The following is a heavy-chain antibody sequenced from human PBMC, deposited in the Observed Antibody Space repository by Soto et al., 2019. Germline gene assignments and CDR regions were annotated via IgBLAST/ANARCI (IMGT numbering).Heavy chain of an antibody. CDR3: ARLPRDCNKTSCYYADH. Sequence: GESLKISCSGSGYYFNTNWFGWVRQLPGRGLEWVGIMYPGDSDTRYNPSLQGHVTLSVDVTVSTAFLQWRSLETSDTGMYFCARLPRDCNKTSCYYADHWGQGTQVTVSS. CDR2: MYPGDSDT. D-gene: IGHD3-3*01. V-gene: IGHV5-51*01. CDR1: GYYFNTNW. J-gene: IGHJ4*02.